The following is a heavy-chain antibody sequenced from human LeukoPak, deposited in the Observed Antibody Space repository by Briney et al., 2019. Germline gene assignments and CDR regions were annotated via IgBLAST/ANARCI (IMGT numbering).Heavy chain of an antibody. CDR1: GFSFSHYW. V-gene: IGHV3-7*01. Sequence: GGSLRLSCAASGFSFSHYWMTWVRQAPGKGLEWVANIKQDGGEKYYVDSVEGRFTISRDNAKYSLFLHLNSLRVEDTAVYYCARVDGSSSCPDYWGQGTLVTVSS. D-gene: IGHD6-13*01. CDR2: IKQDGGEK. CDR3: ARVDGSSSCPDY. J-gene: IGHJ4*02.